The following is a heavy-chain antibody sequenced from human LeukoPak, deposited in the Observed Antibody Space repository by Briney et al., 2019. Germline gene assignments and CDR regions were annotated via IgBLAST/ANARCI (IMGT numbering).Heavy chain of an antibody. D-gene: IGHD3-3*01. CDR1: GFTFSSYA. V-gene: IGHV3-23*01. J-gene: IGHJ4*02. Sequence: GGSLRLSCAASGFTFSSYAMSWVRQAPGKGLEWVSAISGSGGSTYYADSVKGRFTISRDNSKNTLYLQMNSLRAEDTAVYYCAKGMWGLRFLECFDYWGQGTLVTVSS. CDR3: AKGMWGLRFLECFDY. CDR2: ISGSGGST.